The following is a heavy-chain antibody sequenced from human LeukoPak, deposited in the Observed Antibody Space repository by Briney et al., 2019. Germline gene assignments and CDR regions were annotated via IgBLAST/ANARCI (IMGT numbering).Heavy chain of an antibody. CDR1: GFTFSSYA. V-gene: IGHV3-23*01. Sequence: GGSLRLSCAASGFTFSSYAMSWVRQAPGKGLEWVSAISGSGGSTYYADSVKGRFTISRDNSKNTLYLQMNSLRAEDTAVYYCAKPSSHPDTYSSSSLADCGYWGQGTLVTVSS. J-gene: IGHJ4*02. D-gene: IGHD6-6*01. CDR3: AKPSSHPDTYSSSSLADCGY. CDR2: ISGSGGST.